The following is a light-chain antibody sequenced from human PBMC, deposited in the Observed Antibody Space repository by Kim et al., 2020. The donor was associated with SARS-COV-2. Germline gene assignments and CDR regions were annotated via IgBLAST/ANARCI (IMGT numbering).Light chain of an antibody. CDR3: QQYGSSPALT. Sequence: EIVLTQSPGTLSLSPGERATLSCRASQSSSTYLAWYQQKSGQAPRLLIYGASSRATGIPDRFSGSGSGTDFTLTISRLEPEDFAVYYCQQYGSSPALTFGGGTKVDIK. CDR2: GAS. CDR1: QSSSTY. J-gene: IGKJ4*01. V-gene: IGKV3-20*01.